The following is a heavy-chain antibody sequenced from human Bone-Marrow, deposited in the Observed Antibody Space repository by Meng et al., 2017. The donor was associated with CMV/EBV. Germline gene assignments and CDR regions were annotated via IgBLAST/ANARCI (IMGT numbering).Heavy chain of an antibody. CDR1: GFTFSTFW. Sequence: GGSLRLSCGASGFTFSTFWMTWVRQAPGKGLEWVANIKQDGSERYYVDSVKGRFTISRDNAKNSLYLQMNSLRAEDTAVYYCARDGDSPNPSYYYYGMDVWGQGTTVTVSS. CDR3: ARDGDSPNPSYYYYGMDV. J-gene: IGHJ6*02. V-gene: IGHV3-7*01. D-gene: IGHD7-27*01. CDR2: IKQDGSER.